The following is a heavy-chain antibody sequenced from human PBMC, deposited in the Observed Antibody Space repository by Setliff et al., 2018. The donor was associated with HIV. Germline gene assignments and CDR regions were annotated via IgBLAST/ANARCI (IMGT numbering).Heavy chain of an antibody. J-gene: IGHJ6*03. CDR3: ARAGSFDPYYYMDV. V-gene: IGHV1-46*01. CDR2: INPSDNRT. Sequence: GASVKVSCKPSGYTFSGYYIHWVRQAPGQGLEWMGWINPSDNRTYYAQKLQGRVTMTRDTSTSSVYMELRSLRSEDTAMYYCARAGSFDPYYYMDVWGKGTTVTVSS. D-gene: IGHD3-10*01. CDR1: GYTFSGYY.